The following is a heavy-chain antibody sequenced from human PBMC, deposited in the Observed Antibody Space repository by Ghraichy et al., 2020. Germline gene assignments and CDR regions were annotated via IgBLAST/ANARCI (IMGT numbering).Heavy chain of an antibody. CDR3: ARVGYCSSTSCYTYYYYGMDV. CDR1: GGSISSYY. V-gene: IGHV4-59*01. CDR2: IYYSGST. J-gene: IGHJ6*02. Sequence: SETLSLTCTVSGGSISSYYWSWIRQPPGKGLEWIGCIYYSGSTNYNPSLKSRVTISVDTSKNQFSLKLSSVTAADTAMYYCARVGYCSSTSCYTYYYYGMDVWGQGTTVTVSS. D-gene: IGHD2-2*02.